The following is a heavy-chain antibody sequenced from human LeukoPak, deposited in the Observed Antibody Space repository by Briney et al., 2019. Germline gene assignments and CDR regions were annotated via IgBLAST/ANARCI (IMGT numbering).Heavy chain of an antibody. CDR1: GFTFSDYF. CDR3: ARDLFEGSYGMDV. J-gene: IGHJ6*02. V-gene: IGHV3-11*04. CDR2: ISNPGSASAI. Sequence: GGSLRLSCAASGFTFSDYFMSWIRQAPGKGLEWVSYISNPGSASAIYYADSVKGRFTISRDNAKNSLYLQMNSLRAEDTAVYYCARDLFEGSYGMDVWGQGTTVTVSS.